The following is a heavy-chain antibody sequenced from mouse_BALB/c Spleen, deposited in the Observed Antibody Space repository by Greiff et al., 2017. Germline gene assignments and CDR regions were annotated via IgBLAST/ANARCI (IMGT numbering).Heavy chain of an antibody. D-gene: IGHD1-1*01. CDR1: GYTFTDYE. CDR3: TNYYGSSSWFAY. V-gene: IGHV1-15*01. CDR2: IDPETGGT. J-gene: IGHJ3*01. Sequence: VKVVESGAELVRPGASVTLSCKASGYTFTDYEMHWVKQTPVHGLEWIGAIDPETGGTAYNQKFKGKATLTADKSSSTAYMELRSLTSEDSAVYYCTNYYGSSSWFAYWGQGTLVTVSA.